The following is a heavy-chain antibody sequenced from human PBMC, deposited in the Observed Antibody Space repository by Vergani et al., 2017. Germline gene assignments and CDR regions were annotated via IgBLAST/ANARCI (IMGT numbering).Heavy chain of an antibody. D-gene: IGHD6-19*01. CDR1: GYSFTSYW. J-gene: IGHJ6*02. CDR2: IYPGDSDT. Sequence: EVQLVPSGAEVKKPGESLKISCKGSGYSFTSYWIGWVRQMPGKGLEWMGIIYPGDSDTRYSPSFQGQVTISADKSISTAYLQWSSLKASDTAMYYCARDTTGYSSGWHRLLGMDVWGQGTTVTVSS. CDR3: ARDTTGYSSGWHRLLGMDV. V-gene: IGHV5-51*01.